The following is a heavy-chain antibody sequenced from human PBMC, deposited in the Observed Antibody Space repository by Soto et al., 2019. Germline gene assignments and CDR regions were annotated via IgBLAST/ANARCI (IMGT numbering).Heavy chain of an antibody. J-gene: IGHJ3*02. CDR3: DRYRSGHEEQAEYYDDSSGYWDSDAFDS. D-gene: IGHD3-22*01. CDR2: IYYSGST. V-gene: IGHV4-30-4*01. Sequence: SETLSLTCTVSGGSISSGDYYWSWIRQPPGKGLEWIGYIYYSGSTYYNPSLKSRITISVDTSKNQFSLKLSSVTAADTAVYYCDRYRSGHEEQAEYYDDSSGYWDSDAFDSWGQGAMVTVAS. CDR1: GGSISSGDYY.